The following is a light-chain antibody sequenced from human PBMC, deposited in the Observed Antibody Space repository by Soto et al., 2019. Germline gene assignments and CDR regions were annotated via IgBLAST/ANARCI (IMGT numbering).Light chain of an antibody. CDR1: QSVTSNF. J-gene: IGKJ2*01. CDR2: GAS. V-gene: IGKV3-20*01. Sequence: EVVLTQSPGTLSLSPGERVTLSCRASQSVTSNFLTWSQHKPGQAPRVLIYGASRRATGIPDRFSGSGSETDFTLPISGLEPEDFAVYYCHQYDYSSGYTFGQGTKLEIK. CDR3: HQYDYSSGYT.